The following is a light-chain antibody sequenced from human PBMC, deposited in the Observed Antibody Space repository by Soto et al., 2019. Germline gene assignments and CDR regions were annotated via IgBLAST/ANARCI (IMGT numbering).Light chain of an antibody. V-gene: IGLV2-11*01. CDR2: DVS. CDR3: CSYARSYTYV. J-gene: IGLJ1*01. Sequence: QSALTQPRSVSGSPGQSVTISCTGTSSDVGGYNDVSWYQQHPGKAPKLMIYDVSKRPSGVPDRFSGSKSGNTASLTISGLQAEDEADYYCCSYARSYTYVFGNGTKLTVL. CDR1: SSDVGGYND.